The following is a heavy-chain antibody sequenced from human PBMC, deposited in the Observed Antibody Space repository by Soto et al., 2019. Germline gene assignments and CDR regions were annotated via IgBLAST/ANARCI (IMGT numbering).Heavy chain of an antibody. CDR1: GLTFSKYA. V-gene: IGHV3-30*03. J-gene: IGHJ5*02. Sequence: QMQLVESGGGVVQPGGSLRLSCAASGLTFSKYAMHWVRQAPGNGLEWVAAILHDGDKKRYADSVEGRFTISRDNSMAAWALEMSGLRAEGSAVCYCVGARCGAPFCEGRDWFVPWGQGTLVTVSS. CDR2: ILHDGDKK. CDR3: VGARCGAPFCEGRDWFVP. D-gene: IGHD3-16*01.